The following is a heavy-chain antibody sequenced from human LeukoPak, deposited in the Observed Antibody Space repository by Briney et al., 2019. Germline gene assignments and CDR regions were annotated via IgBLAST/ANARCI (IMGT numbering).Heavy chain of an antibody. J-gene: IGHJ6*02. CDR3: ASSGYYDSSGYYYADYYYGMDV. D-gene: IGHD3-22*01. V-gene: IGHV3-30-3*01. Sequence: GGSLRLSCAASGFTFSDYAMHWVRQAPGKGLAWVALISYDGSINLYAASVKGRFIISRDTSENTLYLQMNSLRAEDTALYYCASSGYYDSSGYYYADYYYGMDVWGQGTAVTVSS. CDR1: GFTFSDYA. CDR2: ISYDGSIN.